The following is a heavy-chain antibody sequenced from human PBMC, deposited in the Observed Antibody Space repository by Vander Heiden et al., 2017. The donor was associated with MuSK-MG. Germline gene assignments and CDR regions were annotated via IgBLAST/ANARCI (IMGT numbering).Heavy chain of an antibody. Sequence: QEQLVQSGAEVKKPGASVRVSCQASGYTFTGYYLHWVRQAPGQGLEWMGWIDPNSGGTSFAQKFQGGVTMTRDTSISAAYIQLTGLTSDDTAVYDCARGSSVHFYRGMDVWGQGTTGTVSS. V-gene: IGHV1-2*02. CDR2: IDPNSGGT. CDR1: GYTFTGYY. CDR3: ARGSSVHFYRGMDV. J-gene: IGHJ6*02. D-gene: IGHD3-3*02.